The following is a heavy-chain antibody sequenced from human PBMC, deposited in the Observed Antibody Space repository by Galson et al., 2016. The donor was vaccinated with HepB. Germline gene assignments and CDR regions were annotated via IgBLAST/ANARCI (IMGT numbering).Heavy chain of an antibody. CDR1: GASINTYY. CDR2: VYYSGDT. D-gene: IGHD1-14*01. J-gene: IGHJ5*02. CDR3: ARMKTRKDWFDP. V-gene: IGHV4-59*01. Sequence: SETLSLTCSVSGASINTYYWTWVRQSPAKGLEWIGYVYYSGDTNYNASLRSRATISIDTSKKHFSLNLSSVTAADTAVYYCARMKTRKDWFDPWGPGTLVTVSS.